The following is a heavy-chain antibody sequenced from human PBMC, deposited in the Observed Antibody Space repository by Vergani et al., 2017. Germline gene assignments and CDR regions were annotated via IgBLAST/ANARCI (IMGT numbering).Heavy chain of an antibody. V-gene: IGHV3-23*01. J-gene: IGHJ3*02. Sequence: EVQLLESGGGLVQPGGSLRLSCAASGFTFSSYAMSWVRQAPGKGLEWVSAISGSGGSTYYADSVKGRFTISRDNSKNTLYLQMNSLRAEDTAVYYCARDRVYYYDSSGYSPYDAFDIWGQGTMVTVSS. CDR3: ARDRVYYYDSSGYSPYDAFDI. D-gene: IGHD3-22*01. CDR1: GFTFSSYA. CDR2: ISGSGGST.